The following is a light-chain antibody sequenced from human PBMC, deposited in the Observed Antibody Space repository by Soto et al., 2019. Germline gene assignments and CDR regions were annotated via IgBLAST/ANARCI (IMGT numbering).Light chain of an antibody. CDR1: QSVSGN. Sequence: EIVMTQSPATLSVSPGERATLSCRASQSVSGNLAWYQQKPGQAPRLLIYGASTRATGIPARFSGSGSGTEFTLTISSLQSEGCAVYYCQQYNNWLITFGQGTRLESK. CDR3: QQYNNWLIT. J-gene: IGKJ5*01. V-gene: IGKV3-15*01. CDR2: GAS.